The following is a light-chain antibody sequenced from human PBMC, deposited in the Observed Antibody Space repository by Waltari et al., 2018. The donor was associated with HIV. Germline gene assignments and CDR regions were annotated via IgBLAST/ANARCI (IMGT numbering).Light chain of an antibody. CDR2: GAS. CDR3: QQYNNWPYT. CDR1: QRVNSN. J-gene: IGKJ2*01. V-gene: IGKV3-15*01. Sequence: KVMTQSPVSLSMSPGERVTLSCRASQRVNSNLAWYQQKPGQAPRLLVYGASDRATGIPARFSGGGSGTEFTLTISSLQSEDFAVYYCQQYNNWPYTFGQGTKLEI.